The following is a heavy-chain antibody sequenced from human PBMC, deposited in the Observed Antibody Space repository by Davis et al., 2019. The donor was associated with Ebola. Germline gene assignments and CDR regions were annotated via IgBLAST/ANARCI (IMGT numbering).Heavy chain of an antibody. CDR1: GGTFSSYT. D-gene: IGHD5-18*01. CDR3: ARDEGRYSYGRWFDP. CDR2: ISAYNGNT. Sequence: ASVKVSCKASGGTFSSYTISWVRQAPGQGLEWMGWISAYNGNTNYAQKLQGRVTMTTDTSTSTAYMELRSLRSDDTAVYYCARDEGRYSYGRWFDPWGQGTLVTVSS. V-gene: IGHV1-18*01. J-gene: IGHJ5*02.